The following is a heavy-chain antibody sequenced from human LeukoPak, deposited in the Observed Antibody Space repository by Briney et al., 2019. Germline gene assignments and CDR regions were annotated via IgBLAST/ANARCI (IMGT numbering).Heavy chain of an antibody. V-gene: IGHV4-59*02. CDR2: IYYNGDT. J-gene: IGHJ6*03. CDR3: ARENPYYYYMDV. Sequence: SSETLSLTCTDSGGSVRSYYWGWIRQSPGKGLEWIGYIYYNGDTKYSPSLKSRVILSVDTSKNQFSLNLKSVTDADSAVYYCARENPYYYYMDVWGKGTTVTVSS. D-gene: IGHD1-14*01. CDR1: GGSVRSYY.